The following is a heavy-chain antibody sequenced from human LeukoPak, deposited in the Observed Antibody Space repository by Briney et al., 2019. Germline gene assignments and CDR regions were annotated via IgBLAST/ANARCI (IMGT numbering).Heavy chain of an antibody. D-gene: IGHD6-19*01. V-gene: IGHV3-30-3*01. CDR2: ISYDGSNK. CDR3: ASSRQWLVLGDY. CDR1: GFTFSSYA. Sequence: PGGSLRLSCAASGFTFSSYAMHWVRQAPGKGLEWVAVISYDGSNKYYADSVKGRFTISRDCSKNTLYLQMNSLRAEDTAVYYCASSRQWLVLGDYWGQGTLVTVSS. J-gene: IGHJ4*02.